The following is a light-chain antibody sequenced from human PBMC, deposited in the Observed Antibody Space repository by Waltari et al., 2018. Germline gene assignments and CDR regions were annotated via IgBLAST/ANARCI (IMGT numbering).Light chain of an antibody. Sequence: EIVLTQSPATLSLSPGEGATPSCRASQSISSYLAWYQKKRGQAPRLLIYDASNRATGIPARFSGSGSGTDFTLTISNVEPEDFAVYYCQQRSTWPPYTFGQGTKLEIK. CDR1: QSISSY. CDR3: QQRSTWPPYT. V-gene: IGKV3-11*01. J-gene: IGKJ2*01. CDR2: DAS.